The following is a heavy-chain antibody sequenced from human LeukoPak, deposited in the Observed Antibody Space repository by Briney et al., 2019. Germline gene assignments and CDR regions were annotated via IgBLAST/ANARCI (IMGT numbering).Heavy chain of an antibody. CDR1: GYSFTSYW. CDR2: IYPGDSDT. Sequence: GESLKISCKGSGYSFTSYWIGWVRQMPGKGLEWMGIIYPGDSDTRYSPSFQGQVTISADKSISAAYLQWSSLKASDTAMYYCARQYYYDSSGYYVIYYFDYWGQGTLVTVSS. CDR3: ARQYYYDSSGYYVIYYFDY. D-gene: IGHD3-22*01. J-gene: IGHJ4*02. V-gene: IGHV5-51*01.